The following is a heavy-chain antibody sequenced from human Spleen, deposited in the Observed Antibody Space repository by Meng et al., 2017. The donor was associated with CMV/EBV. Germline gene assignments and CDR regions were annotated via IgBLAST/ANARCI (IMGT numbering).Heavy chain of an antibody. CDR2: IYYSGST. CDR1: GGSVSSGSYY. CDR3: ARGFGHIVGAVNDASDI. V-gene: IGHV4-61*01. J-gene: IGHJ3*02. Sequence: SETLSLTCTVSGGSVSSGSYYWSWIRQPPGKGLEWIGYIYYSGSTNYNPSLKSRVTISVDTSKNQFSLKVTSVTAADTAIYYCARGFGHIVGAVNDASDIWGQGTMVTVSS. D-gene: IGHD1-26*01.